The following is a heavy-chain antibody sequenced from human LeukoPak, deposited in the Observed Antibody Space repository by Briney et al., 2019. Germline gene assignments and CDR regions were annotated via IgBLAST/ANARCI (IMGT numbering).Heavy chain of an antibody. CDR2: INPSGGST. J-gene: IGHJ4*02. CDR1: GYTFTNYY. V-gene: IGHV1-46*01. CDR3: ARAMVRGLSNPFDS. D-gene: IGHD3-10*01. Sequence: ASVKVSCKASGYTFTNYYLHWVRQAPGQGLEWMAMINPSGGSTTYAQKFQGRVTMTRDTSTSTVYMELSSLRYEDTAVYYCARAMVRGLSNPFDSWGQGTLVTVSS.